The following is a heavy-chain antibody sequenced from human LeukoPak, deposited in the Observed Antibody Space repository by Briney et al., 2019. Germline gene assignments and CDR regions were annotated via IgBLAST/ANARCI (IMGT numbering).Heavy chain of an antibody. Sequence: ETLSLTCAVSGGSVSGHYWDWIRQPPGKGLEWVSSIGSDNKPHYSESVKGRFAISRDNSKSMLFLQLNSLRAEDTAVYYCAKDRGLVGATPSNFDYWGQGTLVTVSS. V-gene: IGHV3-53*01. CDR1: GGSVSGHY. D-gene: IGHD1-26*01. CDR3: AKDRGLVGATPSNFDY. J-gene: IGHJ4*02. CDR2: IGSDNKP.